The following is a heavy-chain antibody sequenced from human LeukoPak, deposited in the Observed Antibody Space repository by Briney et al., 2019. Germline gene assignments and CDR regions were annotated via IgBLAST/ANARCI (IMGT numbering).Heavy chain of an antibody. Sequence: PGGSLRLSCAASGFTFSSYAMHWVRQAPGKGLEWVAVISYDGSNKYYADSVKGRFTISRDNSKNTLYLQMNGLRAEDTAVYYCARGPSLGVIPSAGYYYYGMDVWGQGTTVTVSS. CDR3: ARGPSLGVIPSAGYYYYGMDV. J-gene: IGHJ6*02. CDR1: GFTFSSYA. CDR2: ISYDGSNK. V-gene: IGHV3-30-3*01. D-gene: IGHD3-10*01.